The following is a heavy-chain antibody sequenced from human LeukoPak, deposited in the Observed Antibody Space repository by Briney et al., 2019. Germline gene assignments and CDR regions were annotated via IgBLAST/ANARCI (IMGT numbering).Heavy chain of an antibody. CDR3: ARANSWNGYYYYMDV. Sequence: ASVKVSCKASGYTFTSYGISWVRQATGQGLEWMGWMNPNSGNTGYAQKLQGRVTMTRNTSISTVYLELSSLRSEDTAVYYCARANSWNGYYYYMDVWGKGTTVTISS. V-gene: IGHV1-8*02. CDR2: MNPNSGNT. D-gene: IGHD1-1*01. J-gene: IGHJ6*03. CDR1: GYTFTSYG.